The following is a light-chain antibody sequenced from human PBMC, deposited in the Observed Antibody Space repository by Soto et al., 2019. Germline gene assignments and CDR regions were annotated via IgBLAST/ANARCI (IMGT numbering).Light chain of an antibody. CDR3: QQYNNWPPLT. V-gene: IGKV3-15*01. J-gene: IGKJ4*01. Sequence: EKVMTQSPATLSVSPGERATLSCRASQSVSSSLAWYQQKPGQAPSLLIYGASTRATGIPARFSGSGSGTEFTLTISSLQSEDFAIYYCQQYNNWPPLTFGGGTKVEIK. CDR2: GAS. CDR1: QSVSSS.